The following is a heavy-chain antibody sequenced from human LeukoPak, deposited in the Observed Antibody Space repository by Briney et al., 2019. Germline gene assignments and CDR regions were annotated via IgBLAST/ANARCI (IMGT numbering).Heavy chain of an antibody. D-gene: IGHD3-22*01. CDR3: ARPYYYDSSGYYGGAFDI. Sequence: GGSLRLSCAASGFTFSSYGMHWVRQAPGKGLEWVAFIRYDGSNKYYADSVKGRFTISRDNSKNTLYLQMNSLRAEDTAVYYCARPYYYDSSGYYGGAFDIWGQGTMVTVSS. CDR2: IRYDGSNK. V-gene: IGHV3-30*02. CDR1: GFTFSSYG. J-gene: IGHJ3*02.